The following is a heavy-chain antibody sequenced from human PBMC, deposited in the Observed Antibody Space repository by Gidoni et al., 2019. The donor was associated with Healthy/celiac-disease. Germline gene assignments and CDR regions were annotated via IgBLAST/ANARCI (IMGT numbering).Heavy chain of an antibody. V-gene: IGHV4-39*01. CDR1: GGSISSSRYY. J-gene: IGHJ5*02. Sequence: QLQLQESGPGLVKPSETLSLTCTVSGGSISSSRYYWGWIRQPPGKGLEWIWSIYYSGSTYSHPSLKSRVTISVDTSKNQFSLKLSSVTAADTSVYYCARRRITIFGVVIIADWFDPWGQGTLVTVSS. CDR2: IYYSGST. CDR3: ARRRITIFGVVIIADWFDP. D-gene: IGHD3-3*01.